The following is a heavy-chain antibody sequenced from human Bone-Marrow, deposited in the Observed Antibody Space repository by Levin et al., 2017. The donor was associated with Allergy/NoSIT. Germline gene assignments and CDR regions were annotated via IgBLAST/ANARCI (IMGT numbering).Heavy chain of an antibody. V-gene: IGHV3-53*01. CDR1: GFSLSRFY. CDR2: FEADGTT. D-gene: IGHD6-19*01. J-gene: IGHJ3*02. CDR3: ARGNIAVAGDAFDI. Sequence: GVSLRLSCVASGFSLSRFYINWVRQAPGKGLEWVSVFEADGTTYFADSVKGRFAVSRDSSKNTMYLQLNNVTGDDTAIYYCARGNIAVAGDAFDIWGQGTAVTVSS.